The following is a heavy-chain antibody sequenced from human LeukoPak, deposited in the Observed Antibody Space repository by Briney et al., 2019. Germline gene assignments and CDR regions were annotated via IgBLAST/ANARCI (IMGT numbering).Heavy chain of an antibody. V-gene: IGHV1-2*02. CDR3: ARDLYDFWSGPYNWFDP. CDR2: INPNSGGT. Sequence: ASVKVSCKASGYTFTSYDINWVRQATGQGLEWMGWINPNSGGTNYAQKFQGRVTMTRDTSISTAYMELSRLRSDDTAVYYCARDLYDFWSGPYNWFDPWGQGTLVTVSS. CDR1: GYTFTSYD. D-gene: IGHD3-3*01. J-gene: IGHJ5*02.